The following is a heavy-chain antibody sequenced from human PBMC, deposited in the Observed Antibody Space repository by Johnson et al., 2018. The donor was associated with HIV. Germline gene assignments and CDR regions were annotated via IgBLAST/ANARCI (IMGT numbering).Heavy chain of an antibody. D-gene: IGHD3-22*01. V-gene: IGHV3-30*04. Sequence: QMQLVESGGGVVQPGRSLRLSCAASGFTFSSYAMHWVRQAPGKGLEWVAVISYDGSNKYYADSVKGRFTISRDNSKNTLYLQMNSLRAEDTAVYYCAKDLQDYYDSSGHDAFDIWGQGTMVTVSS. CDR2: ISYDGSNK. CDR1: GFTFSSYA. J-gene: IGHJ3*02. CDR3: AKDLQDYYDSSGHDAFDI.